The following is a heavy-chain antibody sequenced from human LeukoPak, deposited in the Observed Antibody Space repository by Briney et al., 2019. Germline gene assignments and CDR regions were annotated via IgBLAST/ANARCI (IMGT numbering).Heavy chain of an antibody. Sequence: NPGGSLRLSCAASGFTFSSYSMAWVRQAPGKGLEWVSSISSSSSYIYYADSVKGRFTISRDNSKNTLYLQMNSLRAEDTAVYYCAKDIDGDSGNYWGQGTLVTVSS. CDR1: GFTFSSYS. D-gene: IGHD4-17*01. CDR2: ISSSSSYI. J-gene: IGHJ4*02. V-gene: IGHV3-21*01. CDR3: AKDIDGDSGNY.